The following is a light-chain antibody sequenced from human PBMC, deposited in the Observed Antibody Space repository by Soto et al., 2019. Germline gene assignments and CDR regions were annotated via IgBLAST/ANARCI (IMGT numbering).Light chain of an antibody. V-gene: IGLV2-14*01. CDR2: EVS. CDR1: SSDVGAYNY. Sequence: QSALTQPASVSGSPGQSITISCTGTSSDVGAYNYVSWYQQHPGKAPKLMIYEVSNRPSGFSDRFSGSRSGNTASLTISGLQAEVVSDYYCSSYTSSSTWVFGGGTKHTVL. J-gene: IGLJ3*02. CDR3: SSYTSSSTWV.